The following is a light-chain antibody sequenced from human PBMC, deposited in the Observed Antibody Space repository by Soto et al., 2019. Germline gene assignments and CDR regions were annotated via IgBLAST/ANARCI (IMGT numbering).Light chain of an antibody. CDR1: QSISTY. J-gene: IGKJ5*01. CDR2: AAS. CDR3: QQNFSIPIT. V-gene: IGKV1-39*01. Sequence: DIQMTQSPSSLSAPVGDRVTITFRASQSISTYLNWYHQKPGKAPDLLIYAASSLKSGVPSRFSGSGSGTHFTLTITGLQPADFATYYCQQNFSIPITFGQVADWR.